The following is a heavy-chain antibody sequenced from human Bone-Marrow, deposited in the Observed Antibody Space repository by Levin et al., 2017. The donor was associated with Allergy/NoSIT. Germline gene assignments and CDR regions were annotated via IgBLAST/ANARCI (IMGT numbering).Heavy chain of an antibody. V-gene: IGHV3-7*04. D-gene: IGHD2-8*01. CDR3: ARGVSWFDS. CDR2: IKEDGREK. J-gene: IGHJ5*01. CDR1: GFTFSSYW. Sequence: HAGGSLRLSCIASGFTFSSYWMTWVRQAPGKGLEWVANIKEDGREKYYVDSVKGRFTISRDNAKNSLYLQMNRMRDEDTAVYYCARGVSWFDSWGQGTLVTVSS.